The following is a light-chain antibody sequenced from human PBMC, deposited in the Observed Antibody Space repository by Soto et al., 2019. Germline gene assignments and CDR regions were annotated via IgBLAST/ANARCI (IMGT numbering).Light chain of an antibody. Sequence: QSVLTQPPSASGTPGQRITISCSGSSSNIGSNAVNWYQQLPGTAPKLLIYSNNRRPSGVPDRFSGSKSGTSASLAISGLQSEDEADYYCAAWDDSLGGVVFGGGTKVTVL. V-gene: IGLV1-44*01. J-gene: IGLJ2*01. CDR2: SNN. CDR1: SSNIGSNA. CDR3: AAWDDSLGGVV.